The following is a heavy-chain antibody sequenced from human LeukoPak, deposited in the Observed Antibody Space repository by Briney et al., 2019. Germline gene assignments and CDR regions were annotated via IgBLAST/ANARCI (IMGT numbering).Heavy chain of an antibody. CDR2: ISWNSGSI. J-gene: IGHJ4*02. V-gene: IGHV3-9*01. Sequence: GRSLRLSCAASGFTFDDYAMHWVRQAPGKGLKWVSGISWNSGSIGYADSVKGRFTISRDNAKNSLYLQMNSLRAEDTALYYCAKDRFIAVAGSFDYWGQGTLVTVSS. CDR1: GFTFDDYA. D-gene: IGHD6-19*01. CDR3: AKDRFIAVAGSFDY.